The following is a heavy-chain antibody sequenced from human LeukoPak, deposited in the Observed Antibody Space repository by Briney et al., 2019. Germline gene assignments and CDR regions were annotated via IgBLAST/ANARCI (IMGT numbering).Heavy chain of an antibody. CDR2: IYYSGST. D-gene: IGHD6-13*01. V-gene: IGHV4-59*01. J-gene: IGHJ4*02. CDR3: ARELDSSSWYGGYFDY. Sequence: TSETLSLTCTVSGGSISSYYWSWLRQPPGKGLEWLGYIYYSGSTNYNPSLKSRVTISVDTSKNQFSLKLSSVTAADTAVYYCARELDSSSWYGGYFDYWGQGTLVTVSS. CDR1: GGSISSYY.